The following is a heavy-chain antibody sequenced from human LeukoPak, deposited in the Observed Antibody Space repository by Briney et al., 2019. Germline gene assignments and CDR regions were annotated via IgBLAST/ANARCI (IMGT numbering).Heavy chain of an antibody. D-gene: IGHD1-14*01. CDR1: GASINNNY. V-gene: IGHV4-59*01. J-gene: IGHJ2*01. CDR2: IYSNGNT. Sequence: SETLSLTCAVSGASINNNYWTWVRQPPGKGPEWIGYIYSNGNTNYNPSLKGRVTMSIETSKNQFSLQLPSVTAADTAVYYCASGTFDGPLYGTYWYFHVWGRGTLVTVSS. CDR3: ASGTFDGPLYGTYWYFHV.